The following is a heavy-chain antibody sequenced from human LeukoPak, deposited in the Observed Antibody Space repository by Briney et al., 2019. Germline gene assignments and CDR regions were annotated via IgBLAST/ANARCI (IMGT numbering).Heavy chain of an antibody. CDR1: GFTFISYW. V-gene: IGHV3-7*04. CDR3: ARGSSGSYLGAFDI. Sequence: GGPLRLSCAASGFTFISYWMTWVRQAPGKGLEWVANIKQDGSEIYYVDSVKGRFTISRDNAKNSLYLQMNSLRAEDTAVYYCARGSSGSYLGAFDIWGQGTMVAVSS. CDR2: IKQDGSEI. D-gene: IGHD3-22*01. J-gene: IGHJ3*02.